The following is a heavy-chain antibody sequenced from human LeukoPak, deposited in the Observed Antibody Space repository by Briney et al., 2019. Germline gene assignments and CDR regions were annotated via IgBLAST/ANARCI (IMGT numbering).Heavy chain of an antibody. Sequence: SETLSLTCAVYGGSFSGYYWSWIRQPPGKGLEWIGEINHSGSTNYNPSLKSRVTISVDTSKNQFSLKLSSVTAADTAVYYCAREDLYGSGTLYGMDVWGQGTTVTVSS. CDR2: INHSGST. CDR3: AREDLYGSGTLYGMDV. CDR1: GGSFSGYY. J-gene: IGHJ6*02. D-gene: IGHD3-10*01. V-gene: IGHV4-34*01.